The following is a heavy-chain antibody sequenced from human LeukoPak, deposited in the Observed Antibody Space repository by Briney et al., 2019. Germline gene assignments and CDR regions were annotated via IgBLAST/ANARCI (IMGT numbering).Heavy chain of an antibody. CDR2: ISYDEGSK. CDR1: GFTLSSYG. D-gene: IGHD6-13*01. CDR3: AMLDSSSSYYYGMDV. V-gene: IGHV3-30*03. J-gene: IGHJ6*02. Sequence: GGSLRLSCAAAGFTLSSYGMHWVRQAASKWLGWVAVISYDEGSKYYADSVKGRFTISRDNSKNTLYLQMNSLRAEDTAVYYCAMLDSSSSYYYGMDVWGQGTTVTVSS.